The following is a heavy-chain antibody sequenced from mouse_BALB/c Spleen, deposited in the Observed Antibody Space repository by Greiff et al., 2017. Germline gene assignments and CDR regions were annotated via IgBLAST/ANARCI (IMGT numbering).Heavy chain of an antibody. V-gene: IGHV1-18*01. CDR1: GYTFTDYN. Sequence: EVQLQQSGPELVKPGASVKIPCKASGYTFTDYNMDWAKQSHGKSLEWIGDINPNNGGTIYNQKFKGKATLTVDKSSSTAYMELRSLTSEDTAVYYCARRYDDAMDYWGQGTSVTVSS. CDR2: INPNNGGT. D-gene: IGHD2-14*01. CDR3: ARRYDDAMDY. J-gene: IGHJ4*01.